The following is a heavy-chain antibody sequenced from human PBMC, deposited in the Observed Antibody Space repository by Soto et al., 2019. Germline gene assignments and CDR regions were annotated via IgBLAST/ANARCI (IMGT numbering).Heavy chain of an antibody. Sequence: ASVKVSCKASGYTFTRSGISWVRQAPGQGPEWMGWISSYNGDTNYAQTFQGRVTMTTDTSTSTAYMELRSLRSDDTAVYYCASEGVAPHSSYGMHVPGQATPVSVSS. CDR2: ISSYNGDT. CDR1: GYTFTRSG. J-gene: IGHJ6*02. V-gene: IGHV1-18*01. CDR3: ASEGVAPHSSYGMHV. D-gene: IGHD5-12*01.